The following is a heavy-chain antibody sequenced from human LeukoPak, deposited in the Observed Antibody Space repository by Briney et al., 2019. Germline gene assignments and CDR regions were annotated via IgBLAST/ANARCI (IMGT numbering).Heavy chain of an antibody. V-gene: IGHV3-66*01. J-gene: IGHJ4*02. Sequence: GGSLRLSCAASGFTVSDNYMSWVRQAPGKGLEWVSVFYGEGSTHYADSVKGRFTTSRDNSKNTLYLQLNRLRAEDTAVYYCARDFIAAAGTTDYWGQGTLVTVSS. CDR2: FYGEGST. CDR1: GFTVSDNY. D-gene: IGHD6-13*01. CDR3: ARDFIAAAGTTDY.